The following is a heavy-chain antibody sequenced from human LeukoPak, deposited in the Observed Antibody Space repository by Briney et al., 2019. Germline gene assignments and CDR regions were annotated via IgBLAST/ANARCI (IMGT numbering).Heavy chain of an antibody. CDR1: GFTFSSYG. Sequence: GGSLRLSCAVSGFTFSSYGMHWVRQAPGKGGGWVAGIWYDGSNKDYADSVKGRFTISRDNSKHTLYLQMNSLRAEDTVVYYCAKDSDYYDSRGYYHWGQGTLVTVSS. V-gene: IGHV3-33*06. CDR2: IWYDGSNK. D-gene: IGHD3-22*01. J-gene: IGHJ5*02. CDR3: AKDSDYYDSRGYYH.